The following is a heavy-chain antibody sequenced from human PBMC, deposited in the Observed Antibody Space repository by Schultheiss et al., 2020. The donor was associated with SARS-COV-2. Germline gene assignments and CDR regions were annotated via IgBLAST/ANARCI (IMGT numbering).Heavy chain of an antibody. D-gene: IGHD6-19*01. J-gene: IGHJ4*02. V-gene: IGHV1-2*04. CDR1: RYTFTKYF. CDR3: ARDRSSGWSNFDY. Sequence: ASVKVSCQASRYTFTKYFTQWVRQAPGQGLEWMGWINPNSGGTNYAQKFQGWVTMTRDTSISTAYMELSRLRSDDTAVYYCARDRSSGWSNFDYWGQGTLVTVSS. CDR2: INPNSGGT.